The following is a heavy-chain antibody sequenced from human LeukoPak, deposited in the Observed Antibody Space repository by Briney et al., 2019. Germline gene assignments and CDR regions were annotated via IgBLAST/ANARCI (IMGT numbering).Heavy chain of an antibody. CDR2: INRSGST. J-gene: IGHJ4*02. CDR3: ARGRMRYHYDSIGHIWGYYFDY. V-gene: IGHV4-34*01. Sequence: PSETLSLTCAVSGGSFSGYYWSWIRQPPGKGLEWIGEINRSGSTNYNPSLKSRVTISVDTSKNQFSLSLNTVTAADTGVYLCARGRMRYHYDSIGHIWGYYFDYWGQGTLVTVSS. D-gene: IGHD3-22*01. CDR1: GGSFSGYY.